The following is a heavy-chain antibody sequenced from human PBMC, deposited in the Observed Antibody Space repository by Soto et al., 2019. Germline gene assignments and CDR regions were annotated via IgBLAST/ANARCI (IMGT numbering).Heavy chain of an antibody. CDR1: GGSISSYY. CDR2: IYPGDSDT. V-gene: IGHV5-51*01. CDR3: ASGGSRDAFDI. Sequence: ETLSLTCTVSGGSISSYYWSWIRQPPGKGLEWMGIIYPGDSDTRYSPSFQGQVTISADKSISTAYLQWSSLKASDTAMYYCASGGSRDAFDIWGQGTMVTVSS. D-gene: IGHD3-10*01. J-gene: IGHJ3*02.